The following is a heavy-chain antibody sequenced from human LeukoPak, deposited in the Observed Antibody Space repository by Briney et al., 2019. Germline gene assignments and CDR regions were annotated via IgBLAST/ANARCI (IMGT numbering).Heavy chain of an antibody. J-gene: IGHJ4*02. V-gene: IGHV3-23*01. CDR2: ISGSGGST. CDR3: AKGYYYDSSGYYWNRGPADY. CDR1: GFTFSSYA. D-gene: IGHD3-22*01. Sequence: GGSLRLSCAASGFTFSSYAMSWVRQAPGKGLEWVSAISGSGGSTYYADSVKGRFTISRDNSKNTLYLQMNNLREEDTAVYYCAKGYYYDSSGYYWNRGPADYWGQGTLVTVSS.